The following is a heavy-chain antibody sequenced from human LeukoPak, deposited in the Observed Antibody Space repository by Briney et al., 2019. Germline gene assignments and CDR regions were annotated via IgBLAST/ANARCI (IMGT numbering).Heavy chain of an antibody. CDR2: ISGGGDIT. D-gene: IGHD2-21*02. V-gene: IGHV3-23*01. Sequence: GGSLRLSCAASGFNFANHAMSWVRQTPGKGLEWVSAISGGGDITYYADSVTGLFTISRDNSKDTLFLQMHSLRPGDTAVYYCVREDTPATANYWGQGTLVTVSS. CDR1: GFNFANHA. CDR3: VREDTPATANY. J-gene: IGHJ4*02.